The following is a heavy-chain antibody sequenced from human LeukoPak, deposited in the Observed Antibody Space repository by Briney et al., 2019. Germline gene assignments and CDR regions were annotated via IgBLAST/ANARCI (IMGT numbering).Heavy chain of an antibody. J-gene: IGHJ4*02. CDR2: ISGSGGST. V-gene: IGHV3-23*01. CDR1: GFTFSSYV. D-gene: IGHD2-21*01. CDR3: AKGWEFAVI. Sequence: GGSLRLSCAASGFTFSSYVMNWVRQAPGKGLEWVSAISGSGGSTYYADSVKGRFTISRDNSKNTLSLQMNSLRAEDTAVYYCAKGWEFAVIWGQGTLVTVSS.